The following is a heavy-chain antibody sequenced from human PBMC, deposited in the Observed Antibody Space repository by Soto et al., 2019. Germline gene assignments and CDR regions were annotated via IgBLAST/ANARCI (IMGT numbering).Heavy chain of an antibody. CDR2: ISAYNGNT. Sequence: ASVKVSWKASGYTFTSYGISWVRQAPGQGLEWMGWISAYNGNTNYAQKLQGRVTMTTDTSTSTAYMELRSLRSDDTAVYYCARVLGVVVPAAIFIFENWFDPWGQGTLVTVSS. D-gene: IGHD2-2*02. CDR1: GYTFTSYG. J-gene: IGHJ5*02. CDR3: ARVLGVVVPAAIFIFENWFDP. V-gene: IGHV1-18*01.